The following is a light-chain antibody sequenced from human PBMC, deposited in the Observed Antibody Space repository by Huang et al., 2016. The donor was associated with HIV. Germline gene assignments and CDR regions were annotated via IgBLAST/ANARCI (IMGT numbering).Light chain of an antibody. CDR1: RHIYSY. Sequence: DILMTQSPSSLSASIGDRVTITCRASRHIYSYLNWYQHRPGKAPKLLIYDAANLEVGVPSRFSGSGSGRNFTLIISSLQPEDFATYYCQQYDSLPRTFGHGTKV. V-gene: IGKV1-33*01. CDR3: QQYDSLPRT. CDR2: DAA. J-gene: IGKJ3*01.